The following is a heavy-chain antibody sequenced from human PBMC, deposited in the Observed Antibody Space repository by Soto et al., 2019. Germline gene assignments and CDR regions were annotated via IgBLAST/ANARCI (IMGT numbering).Heavy chain of an antibody. CDR3: ARDFAYFDS. Sequence: QVQLQESGPGLVKPSETLSLTCTVSGGSFKSGSYSWSWIRQPPGKVLEWIGYVYHTGRTSYNPSIKSRVSISMDTSKNQFSLNLDSVTAADTAVYFCARDFAYFDSWGQGTLVTVSS. D-gene: IGHD3-3*01. CDR1: GGSFKSGSYS. J-gene: IGHJ4*02. V-gene: IGHV4-61*01. CDR2: VYHTGRT.